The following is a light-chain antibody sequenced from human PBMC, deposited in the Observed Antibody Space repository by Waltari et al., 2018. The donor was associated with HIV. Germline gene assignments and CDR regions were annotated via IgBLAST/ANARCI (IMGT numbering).Light chain of an antibody. CDR1: GSHIGNHY. CDR2: ENN. CDR3: GTKDDNIILGL. V-gene: IGLV1-51*01. J-gene: IGLJ1*01. Sequence: QPVLTQPPSVSASPGQNVTVSCSGSGSHIGNHYVSWYQQFPGKAPILPLYENNRRASGTPDRFSAAKSGPTATLDITGLQIGDEADYYCGTKDDNIILGLFGTGTWVTVL.